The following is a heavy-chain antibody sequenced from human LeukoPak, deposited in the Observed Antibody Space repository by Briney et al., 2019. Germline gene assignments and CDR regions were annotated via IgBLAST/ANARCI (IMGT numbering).Heavy chain of an antibody. V-gene: IGHV1-69*01. CDR3: ARVFYDILTGYYNWFAP. CDR2: IIPIFGTA. D-gene: IGHD3-9*01. Sequence: SVKVSCKASGGTFSSYAISWVRQAPGQGLEWMGGIIPIFGTANYAQKFQGRVTITADESTSTAYMELRTLRSEDTAVYYCARVFYDILTGYYNWFAPWGQGALVTVSS. CDR1: GGTFSSYA. J-gene: IGHJ5*02.